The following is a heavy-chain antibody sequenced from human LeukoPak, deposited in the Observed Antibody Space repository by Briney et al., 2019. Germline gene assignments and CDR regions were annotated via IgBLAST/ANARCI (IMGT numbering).Heavy chain of an antibody. D-gene: IGHD3-22*01. CDR3: ARDWPRSDSSGFYSLEY. CDR2: IKQDGSEK. V-gene: IGHV3-7*01. J-gene: IGHJ4*02. CDR1: GFTFSSYW. Sequence: GSLRLSCAVSGFTFSSYWMSWVRQTPGKGVEWVPNIKQDGSEKYYVDSVKGGFIISTDNAKNSLYLQMNSLRAEDTAVYYCARDWPRSDSSGFYSLEYWGRGTLVTVSS.